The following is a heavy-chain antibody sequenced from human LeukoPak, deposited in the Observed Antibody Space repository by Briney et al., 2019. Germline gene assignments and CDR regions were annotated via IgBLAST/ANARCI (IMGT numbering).Heavy chain of an antibody. D-gene: IGHD3-16*01. J-gene: IGHJ4*02. CDR3: ARSVMVDY. V-gene: IGHV3-7*05. CDR1: GFTFTRYW. Sequence: GSLRLSCAASGFTFTRYWMSWVRQAPGEGLEWVANIKEDGGGKYYVDSVRGRFTISRDNAKNSLSLQVNSLRAEDTAIYYCARSVMVDYCGQGTLVTVSS. CDR2: IKEDGGGK.